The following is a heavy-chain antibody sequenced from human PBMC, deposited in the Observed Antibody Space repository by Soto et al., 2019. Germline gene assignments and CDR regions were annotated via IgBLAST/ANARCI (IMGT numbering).Heavy chain of an antibody. Sequence: EVQVVESGGGLVKPGGSLRLSCVFSGFTFSTYTMNWVRQAPGKGLEWVSYINGRSNYVYYADSVKGRYTIARDNAKNSLSVQMNRLRAEDTAIYYCAREDGVVGSSSAFDHWGLGTLVTVSS. V-gene: IGHV3-21*01. CDR2: INGRSNYV. CDR3: AREDGVVGSSSAFDH. D-gene: IGHD1-26*01. CDR1: GFTFSTYT. J-gene: IGHJ4*02.